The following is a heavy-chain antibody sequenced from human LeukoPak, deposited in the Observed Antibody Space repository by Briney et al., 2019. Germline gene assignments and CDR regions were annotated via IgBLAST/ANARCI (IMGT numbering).Heavy chain of an antibody. D-gene: IGHD4-11*01. Sequence: GGSLSLSCAASGFTFSIYWMSWVRQAPGEGREWVANIKQGGSEKYYVDSVKGQFTISRDHAKNSLYLQMNSLRAQDTAVYYCARGYGNYGYWGQGTLVTVSS. V-gene: IGHV3-7*01. CDR3: ARGYGNYGY. CDR1: GFTFSIYW. J-gene: IGHJ4*02. CDR2: IKQGGSEK.